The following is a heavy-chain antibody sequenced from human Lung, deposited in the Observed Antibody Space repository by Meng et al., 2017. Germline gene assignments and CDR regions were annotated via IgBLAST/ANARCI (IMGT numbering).Heavy chain of an antibody. CDR1: GYTFTDYY. J-gene: IGHJ4*02. CDR2: MNPNSGDT. V-gene: IGHV1-2*06. Sequence: QVQLVQSGAEVKRPGASVRVSCKASGYTFTDYYMQWVRQAPGQGLEWMGRMNPNSGDTKYAQKFQGRVTMTGYTSISTAYMELSRLTSDDTAVYYRAREGGSSSHFDYWGQGTLVTVSS. D-gene: IGHD6-6*01. CDR3: AREGGSSSHFDY.